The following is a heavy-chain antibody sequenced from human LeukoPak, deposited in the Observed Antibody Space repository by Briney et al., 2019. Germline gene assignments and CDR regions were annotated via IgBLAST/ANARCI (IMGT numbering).Heavy chain of an antibody. V-gene: IGHV4-39*01. CDR3: AKSRGRGSFDP. CDR1: GGSISNKNFY. J-gene: IGHJ5*02. Sequence: SETLSLTCTVSGGSISNKNFYWGWIRQPPGKGLEWVGSIYFTGSTYYHPSLESRVTISVDTSKNRFSLKVSSVTAADTAVYHCAKSRGRGSFDPWGQGTLVIVSS. CDR2: IYFTGST. D-gene: IGHD5-24*01.